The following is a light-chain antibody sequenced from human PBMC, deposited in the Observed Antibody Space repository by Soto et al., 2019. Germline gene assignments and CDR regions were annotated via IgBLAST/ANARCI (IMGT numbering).Light chain of an antibody. CDR1: QSVSSSS. V-gene: IGKV3-20*01. J-gene: IGKJ5*01. CDR2: GAS. Sequence: EIVLTQSPGTLSLSPGERATLSCRASQSVSSSSLAWYQQKPGQAPRLLIYGASSRATGIPDRFSGSGSGTAFTLTISRLEPDDFAVFFCQQYGSSLPITFGHGTRLEIK. CDR3: QQYGSSLPIT.